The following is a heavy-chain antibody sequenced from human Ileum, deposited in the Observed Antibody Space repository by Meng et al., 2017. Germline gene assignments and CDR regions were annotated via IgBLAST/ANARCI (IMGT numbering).Heavy chain of an antibody. CDR1: GGSVSSVSYY. D-gene: IGHD3-10*01. CDR2: IHYSGSR. J-gene: IGHJ4*02. Sequence: QLQLEEWGPGLGWPSETLSLTCNVSGGSVSSVSYYWSWIRQPPGKGLEWIGLIHYSGSRNYNPSLKSRVTMSVDTSKNQVSLRLTSVTAADTAVYYCARFYGSGTFEVHDYWGQGTLVTVSS. CDR3: ARFYGSGTFEVHDY. V-gene: IGHV4-61*01.